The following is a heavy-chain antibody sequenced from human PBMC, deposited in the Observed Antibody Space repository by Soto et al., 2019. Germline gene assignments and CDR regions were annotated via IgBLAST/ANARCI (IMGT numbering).Heavy chain of an antibody. CDR3: ARWGSSGAFDY. Sequence: QVQLVESGGGVVQPGRSLRLSCAASGFTFSNDGMHWVRQAPGKGLEWVAVIWYDGSTKYYADSVKGRFTISRDNSKNTGYRQTNSLRGEDTAVFYCARWGSSGAFDYWGQGTLVTVFS. V-gene: IGHV3-33*01. D-gene: IGHD6-19*01. CDR1: GFTFSNDG. J-gene: IGHJ4*02. CDR2: IWYDGSTK.